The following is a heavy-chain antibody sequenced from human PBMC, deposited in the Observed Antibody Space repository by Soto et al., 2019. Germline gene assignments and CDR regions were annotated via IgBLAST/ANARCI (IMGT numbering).Heavy chain of an antibody. CDR1: GGSISSSNSH. V-gene: IGHV4-39*01. Sequence: NPSETLSLTCTVSGGSISSSNSHWGWTRQPPGKGLEYIGSVYYGGAIFYSGNIYYNPSLKSRVTISVDTSKNQFSLRLSSVTAADTGVYYCVRYDRINMKPYTPEGFHIWGQGTMVTVSS. D-gene: IGHD3-3*02. CDR3: VRYDRINMKPYTPEGFHI. J-gene: IGHJ3*02. CDR2: VYYGGAIFYSGNI.